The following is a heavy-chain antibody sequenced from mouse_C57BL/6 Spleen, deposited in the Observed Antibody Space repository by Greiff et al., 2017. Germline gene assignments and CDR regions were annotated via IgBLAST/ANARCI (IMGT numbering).Heavy chain of an antibody. J-gene: IGHJ2*01. CDR3: AREGTTAPHFDY. CDR1: GYTFTSYW. Sequence: VQLQQSGAELAKPGASVKLSCKASGYTFTSYWMHWVKQRPGQGLEWIGYINPSSGYTKYNQKFKDKATLTAAKSSSTAYMQLSSLTYEDSAVYYCAREGTTAPHFDYWGQGTTLTVSS. V-gene: IGHV1-7*01. CDR2: INPSSGYT. D-gene: IGHD1-2*01.